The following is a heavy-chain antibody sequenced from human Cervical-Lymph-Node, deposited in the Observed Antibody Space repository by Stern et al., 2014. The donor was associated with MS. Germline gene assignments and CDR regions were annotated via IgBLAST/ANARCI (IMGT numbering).Heavy chain of an antibody. CDR1: GFLFGNYW. J-gene: IGHJ4*02. Sequence: EVQLVESGGDLVQPGGSLRLSCAASGFLFGNYWMQWVRQAPGQELVWVSHINSDGSSTTYADSVKGRFTTSRDNAKNTLYLQMDDLRAEDTAVYFCVRDNYGTDYWGQGTLVTVSS. CDR2: INSDGSST. D-gene: IGHD3-16*01. V-gene: IGHV3-74*03. CDR3: VRDNYGTDY.